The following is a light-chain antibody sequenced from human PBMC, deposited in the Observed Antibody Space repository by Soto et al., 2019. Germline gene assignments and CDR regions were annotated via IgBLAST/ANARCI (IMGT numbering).Light chain of an antibody. CDR3: QHYNSYSEA. Sequence: DIQMTQSPSTLSGSVGDRVTITCRASQTISSWLAWYQQKPGKAPKLLIYKASTLKSGVTSRFSGTGSGTEFTLTISSLQTDDFAPYYCQHYNSYSEAFGQGTKVELK. CDR1: QTISSW. CDR2: KAS. V-gene: IGKV1-5*03. J-gene: IGKJ1*01.